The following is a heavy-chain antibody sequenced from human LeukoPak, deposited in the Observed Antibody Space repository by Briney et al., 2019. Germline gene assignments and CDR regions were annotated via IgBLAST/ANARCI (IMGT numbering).Heavy chain of an antibody. CDR2: ISYSGRT. CDR1: GGSITSRDYY. Sequence: PSETLSLTCTVSGGSITSRDYYWGWIRQPPGKGLEWSGTISYSGRTYYNPSLESRATISVDTSKNQFSLKLSSVTAADTAVYYCARLKTGDYGDYGGDYWGQGTLVTVSS. V-gene: IGHV4-39*01. J-gene: IGHJ4*02. D-gene: IGHD4-17*01. CDR3: ARLKTGDYGDYGGDY.